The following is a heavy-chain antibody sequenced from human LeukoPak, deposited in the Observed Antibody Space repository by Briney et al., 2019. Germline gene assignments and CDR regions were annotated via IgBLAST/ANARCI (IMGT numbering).Heavy chain of an antibody. J-gene: IGHJ4*02. CDR1: GGTFSNYA. Sequence: ASVKVSCKASGGTFSNYAINWVRQATGQGLEWMGWMNPDSGNTGYAQKFQGRVTMTRNTSINTAYMELSSLRSEDTAVYYCARGTPSGWYGAVYWGQGTLVTVSS. CDR2: MNPDSGNT. D-gene: IGHD6-19*01. CDR3: ARGTPSGWYGAVY. V-gene: IGHV1-8*02.